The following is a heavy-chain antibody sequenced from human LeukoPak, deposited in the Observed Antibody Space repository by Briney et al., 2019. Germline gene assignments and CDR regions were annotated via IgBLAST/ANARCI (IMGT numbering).Heavy chain of an antibody. J-gene: IGHJ4*02. Sequence: SETLSLTCTVSGGSISSSSYYWGWIRQPPGKGLEWIGCIYYSGSTYYNPSLKSRVSMSVDTSKNQFSLKLSSVTAADTAVYYCARAGPSSSWHQFDYWGQGTLVTVSS. CDR3: ARAGPSSSWHQFDY. CDR1: GGSISSSSYY. CDR2: IYYSGST. D-gene: IGHD6-13*01. V-gene: IGHV4-39*07.